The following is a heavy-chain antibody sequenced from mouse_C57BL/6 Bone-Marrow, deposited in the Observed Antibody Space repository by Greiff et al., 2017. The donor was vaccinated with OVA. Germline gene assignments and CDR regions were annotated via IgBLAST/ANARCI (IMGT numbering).Heavy chain of an antibody. CDR1: GFSLTSYG. J-gene: IGHJ4*01. CDR2: IWGGGST. Sequence: VMLVESGPGLVAPSQSLSITCTVSGFSLTSYGVDWVRQPPGKGLEWLGVIWGGGSTNYNSALMSRLSISKDNSKSQVFLKMNSLQTDDTAMYYCAKLYYGKGYYAMDYRGQGTSVTVSS. D-gene: IGHD2-1*01. CDR3: AKLYYGKGYYAMDY. V-gene: IGHV2-9*01.